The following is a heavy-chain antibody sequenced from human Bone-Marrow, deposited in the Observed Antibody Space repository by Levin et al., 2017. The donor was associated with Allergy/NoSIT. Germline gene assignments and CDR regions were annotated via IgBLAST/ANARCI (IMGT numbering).Heavy chain of an antibody. Sequence: SVKVSCKASGGTFSSYAISWVRQAPGQGLEWMGGIIPIFGTANYAQKFQGRVTITADESTSTAYMELSSLRSEDTAVYYCARSNLNYDFWSGYHYYYYMDVWGKGTTVTVSS. CDR3: ARSNLNYDFWSGYHYYYYMDV. CDR2: IIPIFGTA. CDR1: GGTFSSYA. V-gene: IGHV1-69*13. J-gene: IGHJ6*03. D-gene: IGHD3-3*01.